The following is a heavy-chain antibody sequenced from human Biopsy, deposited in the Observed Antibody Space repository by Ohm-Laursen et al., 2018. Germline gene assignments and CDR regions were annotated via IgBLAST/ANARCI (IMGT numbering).Heavy chain of an antibody. CDR1: GGTFSNYA. D-gene: IGHD3-3*01. J-gene: IGHJ4*02. CDR3: ATPFQYYDSWGGYPPFDH. CDR2: IIAVSGLV. V-gene: IGHV1-69*17. Sequence: SSVRVSCKTSGGTFSNYAISWVRQAPGEGLEWMGGIIAVSGLVNYAPKFQGRVSITADKSTTTAYMELSSLKSEDTAVYYCATPFQYYDSWGGYPPFDHWGQGTLVTVSS.